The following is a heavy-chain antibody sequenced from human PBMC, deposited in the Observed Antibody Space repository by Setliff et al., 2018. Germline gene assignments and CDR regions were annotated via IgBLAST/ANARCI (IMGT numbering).Heavy chain of an antibody. J-gene: IGHJ4*02. CDR1: GFTFSGFS. V-gene: IGHV3-74*01. Sequence: PGGSLRLSCAASGFTFSGFSMHWVRQAPGKGLEWVSRIHSDGTTTAYADSVRGRVTISRDNAKNTLYLQMNSLRVEDTAVYYCARGFGYAAWYYLDHWGQGTLVTVSS. CDR2: IHSDGTTT. CDR3: ARGFGYAAWYYLDH. D-gene: IGHD2-2*03.